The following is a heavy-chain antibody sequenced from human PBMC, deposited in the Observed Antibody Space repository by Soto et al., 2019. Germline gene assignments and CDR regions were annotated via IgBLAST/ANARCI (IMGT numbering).Heavy chain of an antibody. V-gene: IGHV1-46*03. J-gene: IGHJ4*01. CDR2: INPFDGSR. CDR3: SRVDPGETSPFDH. Sequence: GASVKVSCKASGYIFTSYYIHGVRQAPGQGLEWMGWINPFDGSRMFAQSFQGRVTMTRDTSTSTVYMEVSSLRSEDTAVYYCSRVDPGETSPFDHWG. CDR1: GYIFTSYY. D-gene: IGHD3-10*01.